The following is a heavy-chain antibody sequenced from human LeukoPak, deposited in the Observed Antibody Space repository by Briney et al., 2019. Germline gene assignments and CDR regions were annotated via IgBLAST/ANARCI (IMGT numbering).Heavy chain of an antibody. CDR2: ISAYNGNT. V-gene: IGHV1-18*01. CDR3: ARADYGDASAFFDY. CDR1: GYTFTSYG. Sequence: ASVKVSCKASGYTFTSYGISWVRQAPGQGLKWMGWISAYNGNTNYAQKLQGRVTMTTDTSTSTAYMELRSLRSDDTAVYYCARADYGDASAFFDYWGQGTLVTVSS. J-gene: IGHJ4*02. D-gene: IGHD4-17*01.